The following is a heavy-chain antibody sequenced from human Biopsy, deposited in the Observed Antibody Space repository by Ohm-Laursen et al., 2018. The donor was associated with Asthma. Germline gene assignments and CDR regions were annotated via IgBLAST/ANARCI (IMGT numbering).Heavy chain of an antibody. J-gene: IGHJ6*02. V-gene: IGHV1-69*06. Sequence: SAVKVSCNASGYTFISYAISWVRQAPGLGLEWMGGISPVFGSTNIAQKFQGRVTISADIFTKTAYLEVSSLRSDDTAVYYCVSPSSSREILYYYYNMDIWGQGTTVTV. CDR2: ISPVFGST. CDR3: VSPSSSREILYYYYNMDI. D-gene: IGHD6-13*01. CDR1: GYTFISYA.